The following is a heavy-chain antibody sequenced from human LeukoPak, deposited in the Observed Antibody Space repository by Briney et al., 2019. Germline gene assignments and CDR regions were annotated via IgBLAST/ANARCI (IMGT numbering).Heavy chain of an antibody. D-gene: IGHD5-24*01. CDR2: ISGSSIYI. Sequence: PGGSLRLSCAASGFTFSTYSMNWVRQAPGKGLEWVSGISGSSIYIYYADSVKGRFTISRDNSKNTLYLQMNSLRAEDTAVYYCAKDRLGWLQFERFDYWGQGTLVTVSS. CDR3: AKDRLGWLQFERFDY. V-gene: IGHV3-21*04. J-gene: IGHJ4*02. CDR1: GFTFSTYS.